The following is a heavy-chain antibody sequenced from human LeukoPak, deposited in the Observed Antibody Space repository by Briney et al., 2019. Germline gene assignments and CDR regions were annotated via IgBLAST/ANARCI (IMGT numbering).Heavy chain of an antibody. CDR1: GYTFSSYT. D-gene: IGHD2-2*01. V-gene: IGHV1-18*01. Sequence: GASLTVSCTASGYTFSSYTISWVRQAPGQGLEWMGWISPYNGNTEYAHKFKDRLTLTTNTSTHIAYLELRSLTSDDTAVYFCTRRFQEYQLLLSALAYWGQGTLVAVSS. CDR3: TRRFQEYQLLLSALAY. J-gene: IGHJ4*02. CDR2: ISPYNGNT.